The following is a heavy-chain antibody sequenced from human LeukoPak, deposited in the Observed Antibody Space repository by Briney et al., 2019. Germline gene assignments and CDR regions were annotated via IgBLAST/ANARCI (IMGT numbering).Heavy chain of an antibody. V-gene: IGHV1-18*01. CDR3: ARDMFPGSSGVVIKNMDI. Sequence: ASVKVSCKASGYTFTSYGISWVRQAPGQGLEWMGWISAYNGNTNYAQKVQGRVTMTTDTSTSTAYMELRSLRSDDTAVYYCARDMFPGSSGVVIKNMDIWGKGTTVTVSS. CDR1: GYTFTSYG. D-gene: IGHD3-3*01. J-gene: IGHJ6*03. CDR2: ISAYNGNT.